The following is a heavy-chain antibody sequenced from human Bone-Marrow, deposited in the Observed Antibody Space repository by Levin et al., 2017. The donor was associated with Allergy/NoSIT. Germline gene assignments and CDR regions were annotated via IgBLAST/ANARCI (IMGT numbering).Heavy chain of an antibody. V-gene: IGHV3-9*01. D-gene: IGHD4-23*01. CDR1: GFTFTDYA. Sequence: AGGSLRLSCAASGFTFTDYAIHWIRQAPGRGLEWVSGVSWNSGTIGYADSVKGRFTISRANAKNSLYLQLNSLRAEDRALYFCARHKDYGGNGYYYYGMDVWGQGTTVTVSS. CDR3: ARHKDYGGNGYYYYGMDV. CDR2: VSWNSGTI. J-gene: IGHJ6*02.